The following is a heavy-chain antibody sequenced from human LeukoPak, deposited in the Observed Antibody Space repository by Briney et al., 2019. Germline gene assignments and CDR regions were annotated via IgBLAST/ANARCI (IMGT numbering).Heavy chain of an antibody. D-gene: IGHD3-22*01. CDR2: INPNSGGT. J-gene: IGHJ4*02. Sequence: ASVKVSCKASGYTFTGYYMHWVRQAPGQGLEWMGWINPNSGGTNYAQKFQGRVTMTRDTPISTAYMELSRLRSDDTAVYYCARDSLADYYDSSGYYPRYWGQGTLVTVSS. CDR3: ARDSLADYYDSSGYYPRY. CDR1: GYTFTGYY. V-gene: IGHV1-2*02.